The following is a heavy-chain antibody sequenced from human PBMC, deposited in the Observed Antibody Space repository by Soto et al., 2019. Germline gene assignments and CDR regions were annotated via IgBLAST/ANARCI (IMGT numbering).Heavy chain of an antibody. D-gene: IGHD3-9*01. J-gene: IGHJ5*02. CDR3: ARGPVTGNNWFDP. V-gene: IGHV1-3*01. CDR2: INADNGNT. Sequence: QVQLVQSGSEVKKPGASVKLSCKASGYTFTNYAMHWVRQAPGQGLEWMGWINADNGNTKCSQKFQGSVTITRDTSASTVYRELSSLRAEDTAVYYCARGPVTGNNWFDPWGQGTLVTVSS. CDR1: GYTFTNYA.